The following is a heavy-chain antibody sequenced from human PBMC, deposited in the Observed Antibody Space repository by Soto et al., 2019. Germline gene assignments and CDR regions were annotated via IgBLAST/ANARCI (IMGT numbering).Heavy chain of an antibody. CDR1: GGTFSSYA. D-gene: IGHD3-22*01. Sequence: SVKVSCKASGGTFSSYAISWVRQAPGQGXEWMGGIIPIFGTANYAQKFQGRVTITADKSTSTAYMELSSLRSEDTAVYYCARDLGYYDSSGYPPAYYGMDVWGQGTTVTVSS. V-gene: IGHV1-69*06. J-gene: IGHJ6*02. CDR2: IIPIFGTA. CDR3: ARDLGYYDSSGYPPAYYGMDV.